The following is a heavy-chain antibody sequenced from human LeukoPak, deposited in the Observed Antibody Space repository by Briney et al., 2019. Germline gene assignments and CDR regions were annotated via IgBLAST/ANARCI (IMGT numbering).Heavy chain of an antibody. CDR3: ARDTYSSSWYRHAFDI. D-gene: IGHD6-13*01. CDR1: GGSITSYY. Sequence: SETLSLTCTVSGGSITSYYWSWIRQPPGKGLEWIGYIYYSGSTNYNPSLKSRVTISVDTSKNQFSLKLSSVTAADTAVYYCARDTYSSSWYRHAFDIWGQGTMVTVSS. V-gene: IGHV4-59*01. J-gene: IGHJ3*02. CDR2: IYYSGST.